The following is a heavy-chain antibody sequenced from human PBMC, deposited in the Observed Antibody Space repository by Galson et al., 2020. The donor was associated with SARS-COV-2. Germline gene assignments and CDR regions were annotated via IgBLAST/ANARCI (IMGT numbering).Heavy chain of an antibody. D-gene: IGHD2-15*01. J-gene: IGHJ4*02. V-gene: IGHV3-30*18. CDR2: ISYDGSNK. Sequence: GESLKISCAASGFTFSSYGMHWVRQAPGKGLEWVAVISYDGSNKYYADSVKGRFTISRDNSKNTLYLQMNSLRAEDTAVYYCAKGATQDIVVVVAADNLDSWGQGTLVTVSS. CDR3: AKGATQDIVVVVAADNLDS. CDR1: GFTFSSYG.